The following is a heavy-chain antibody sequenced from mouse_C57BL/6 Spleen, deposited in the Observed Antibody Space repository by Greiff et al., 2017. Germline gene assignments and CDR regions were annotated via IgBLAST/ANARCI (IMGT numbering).Heavy chain of an antibody. D-gene: IGHD4-1*01. CDR2: SYPRSGNT. CDR3: AETGVYAMDY. J-gene: IGHJ4*01. V-gene: IGHV1-81*01. Sequence: VKLVESGAELARPGASVKLSCKASGYTFTSYGISWVKQRTGQGLEWIGESYPRSGNTYYNEKFKGKATLTADKSSSTAYMELRSLTSEDSAVYFCAETGVYAMDYWGQGTSVTVSS. CDR1: GYTFTSYG.